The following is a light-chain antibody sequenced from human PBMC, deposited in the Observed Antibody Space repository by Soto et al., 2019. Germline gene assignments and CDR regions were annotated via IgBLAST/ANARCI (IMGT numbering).Light chain of an antibody. CDR2: GVS. CDR1: QSVSSSY. J-gene: IGKJ1*01. Sequence: AQSPGTMSLSPGERATLSCRASQSVSSSYLAWYQQKPGQAPRLLIYGVSSRATGIPDRFSGSGSGTDFTLTISRLEPEDFAVYYCQQYGGSPQTFGQGTKVDIK. CDR3: QQYGGSPQT. V-gene: IGKV3-20*01.